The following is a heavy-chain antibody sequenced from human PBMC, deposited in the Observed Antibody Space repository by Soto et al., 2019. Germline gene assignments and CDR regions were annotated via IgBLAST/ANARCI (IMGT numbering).Heavy chain of an antibody. V-gene: IGHV3-23*01. CDR3: AKDPRTVLVPPAITS. CDR2: LSASGVST. J-gene: IGHJ5*02. Sequence: GGSLRLSCAASGFTFSNYAMSWVRQAPGKGLEWVSGLSASGVSTYYADSVKGRVTISRDNSKNTLYLQMNSLRAEDTAIYYCAKDPRTVLVPPAITSWGQGTLVTVSS. CDR1: GFTFSNYA. D-gene: IGHD2-2*01.